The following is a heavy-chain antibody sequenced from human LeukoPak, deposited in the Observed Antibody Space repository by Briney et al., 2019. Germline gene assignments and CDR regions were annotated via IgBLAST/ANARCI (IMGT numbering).Heavy chain of an antibody. V-gene: IGHV3-74*01. CDR3: LRDLNWSLDQ. D-gene: IGHD1-20*01. J-gene: IGHJ4*02. CDR1: EFTSVNN. CDR2: IKSDGITI. Sequence: GGPLSPPGPAPEFTSVNNIFHWSGQPPGRGLVWVSRIKSDGITITYADSVKGRFTISRDNAKNTLYLQMNSLRAEDTAVYYCLRDLNWSLDQWGQGTLVTVSS.